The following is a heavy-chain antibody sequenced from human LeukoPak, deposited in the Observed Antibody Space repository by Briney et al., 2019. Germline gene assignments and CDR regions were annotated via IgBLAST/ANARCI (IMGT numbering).Heavy chain of an antibody. Sequence: PSETLSLTCAVYGGSFSGYYWSWIRQPPGKGLEWIGEINHSGSTDYNPSLKSRVTISVDMSKNQFSLKLSSVTAADTAVYYCARHSLIGPQRHIDYWGQGTLVTVSS. V-gene: IGHV4-34*01. CDR1: GGSFSGYY. CDR2: INHSGST. J-gene: IGHJ4*02. D-gene: IGHD3-16*02. CDR3: ARHSLIGPQRHIDY.